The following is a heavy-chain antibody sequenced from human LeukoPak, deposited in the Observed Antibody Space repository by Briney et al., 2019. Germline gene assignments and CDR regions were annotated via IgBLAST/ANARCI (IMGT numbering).Heavy chain of an antibody. CDR3: VRDQGGYNWFDP. J-gene: IGHJ5*02. Sequence: SVKVSCKASGGTFSSYAISWVRQAPGQGLEWMGGIIPIFGTANYAQKFQGRVTITADESTSTAYMELSSLRSEDTAVYYCVRDQGGYNWFDPWGQGTLVTVSS. CDR2: IIPIFGTA. CDR1: GGTFSSYA. V-gene: IGHV1-69*13.